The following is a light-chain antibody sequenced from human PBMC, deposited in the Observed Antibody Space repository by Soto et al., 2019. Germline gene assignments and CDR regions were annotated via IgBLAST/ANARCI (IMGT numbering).Light chain of an antibody. CDR1: QNIYSNY. Sequence: ILLTQPPASLSLSPGEGASLSCRTSQNIYSNYLAWYQHKPGRSPRLLIYHSSTRAAGTPDRFSGSGSGTDFALTISRLEPEDFAVYYCQQYGDPPYTLGQGTKVDIK. CDR2: HSS. V-gene: IGKV3-20*01. CDR3: QQYGDPPYT. J-gene: IGKJ2*01.